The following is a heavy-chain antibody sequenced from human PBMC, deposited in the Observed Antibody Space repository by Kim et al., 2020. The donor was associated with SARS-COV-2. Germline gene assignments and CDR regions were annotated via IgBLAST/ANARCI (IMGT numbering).Heavy chain of an antibody. CDR3: ARGRGYSLLADY. CDR2: IYHTGST. D-gene: IGHD5-18*01. V-gene: IGHV4-30-2*01. Sequence: SETLSLTCTVSGGSVSSAAYSWSWIRQPPGKGLEWLGYIYHTGSTYYNPFLTSRVTILLDRSKNQFSLKLTSVTAADTAVYYCARGRGYSLLADYWGQGTLVTVSS. CDR1: GGSVSSAAYS. J-gene: IGHJ4*02.